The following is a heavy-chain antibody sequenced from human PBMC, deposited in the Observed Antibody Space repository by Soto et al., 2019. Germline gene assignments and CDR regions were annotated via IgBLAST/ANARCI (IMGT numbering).Heavy chain of an antibody. Sequence: NPGGSLRLSCAASGFTFSSYSMNWVRQAPGKGLEWVSSISSSSSYIYYADSVKGRFTISRDNAKNSLYLQMNSLRAEDTAVYYCAREFGGGITRFSYYYGMDVWGQGTTVTVSS. CDR2: ISSSSSYI. CDR1: GFTFSSYS. D-gene: IGHD1-20*01. CDR3: AREFGGGITRFSYYYGMDV. J-gene: IGHJ6*02. V-gene: IGHV3-21*01.